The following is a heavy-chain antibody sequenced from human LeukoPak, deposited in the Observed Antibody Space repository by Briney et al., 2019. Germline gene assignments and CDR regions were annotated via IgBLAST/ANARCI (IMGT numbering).Heavy chain of an antibody. J-gene: IGHJ4*02. D-gene: IGHD7-27*01. V-gene: IGHV3-48*01. CDR3: ARGDWGSNFDY. Sequence: GRSLSLSCAASGFTFSSYNMNWVRHPPGKGLEWLSYISNTSSTIYYASSVKGPLTISRDNAKNSLYLHLNSLRGEDTAVYYCARGDWGSNFDYWGQGTLVTVSS. CDR2: ISNTSSTI. CDR1: GFTFSSYN.